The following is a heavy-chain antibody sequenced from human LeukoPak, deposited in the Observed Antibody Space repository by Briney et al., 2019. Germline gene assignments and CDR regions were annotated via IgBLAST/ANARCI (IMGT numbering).Heavy chain of an antibody. V-gene: IGHV5-51*07. J-gene: IGHJ4*02. CDR1: GYSFTRSW. Sequence: GESLKISCKASGYSFTRSWIGWVYQMPGKGLEWVGTIYPGDSDTRYSPSFQGQVTISADKSISTAYLHWSSLKASDTAMYYCTRRGDGYDDYWGQGTLVTVSS. CDR2: IYPGDSDT. CDR3: TRRGDGYDDY. D-gene: IGHD2-21*01.